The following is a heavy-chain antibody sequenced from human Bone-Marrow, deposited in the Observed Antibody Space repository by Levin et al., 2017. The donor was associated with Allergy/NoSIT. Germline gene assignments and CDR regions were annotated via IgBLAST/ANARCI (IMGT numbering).Heavy chain of an antibody. CDR1: GGTFSSYA. CDR2: IIPIFGTA. J-gene: IGHJ4*02. V-gene: IGHV1-69*13. CDR3: AARGTDGDDWLLAWGGDY. D-gene: IGHD3-9*01. Sequence: ASVKVSCKASGGTFSSYAISWVRQAPGQGLEWMGGIIPIFGTANYAQKFQVRVTITADESTSTAYMELSSLRSEDTAVYYCAARGTDGDDWLLAWGGDYWGQGTLVTVSS.